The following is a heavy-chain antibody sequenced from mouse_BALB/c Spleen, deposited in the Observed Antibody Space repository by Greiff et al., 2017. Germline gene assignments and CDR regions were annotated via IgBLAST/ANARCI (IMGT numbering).Heavy chain of an antibody. CDR2: ISSGSSTI. CDR3: ARWGYYEAWFAY. J-gene: IGHJ3*01. Sequence: EVKLLESGGGLVQPGGSRKLSCAASGFTFSSFGMHWVRQAPEKGLEWVAYISSGSSTIYYADTVKGRFTISRDNPKNTLFLQMTSLRSEDTAMYYCARWGYYEAWFAYWGQGTLVTVSA. D-gene: IGHD2-3*01. V-gene: IGHV5-17*02. CDR1: GFTFSSFG.